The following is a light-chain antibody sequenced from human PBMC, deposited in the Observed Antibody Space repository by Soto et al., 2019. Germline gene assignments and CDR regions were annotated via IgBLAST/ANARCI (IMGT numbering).Light chain of an antibody. CDR3: SSYTSSSTYV. Sequence: QSALTQPASVSGSPGQSITISCTGTGSDVGGYDYVSCYQHHPDKAPKVMIYEVTNRPSGVSNRCSGAKSGNTASLTISGLLAEDEADYYCSSYTSSSTYVFGTGTKVTVL. CDR1: GSDVGGYDY. CDR2: EVT. J-gene: IGLJ1*01. V-gene: IGLV2-14*01.